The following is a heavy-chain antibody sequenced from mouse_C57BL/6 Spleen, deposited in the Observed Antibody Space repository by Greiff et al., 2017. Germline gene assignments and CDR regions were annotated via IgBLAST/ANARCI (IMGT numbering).Heavy chain of an antibody. Sequence: QVQLQQPGAELVKPGASVKLSCKASGYTFTSYWMQWVKQRPGQGLEWIGEIDPSDSYTNYNQKFKGKATLTVDTSSSTAYMPLSSLTSEDSAVYYCASHTTVVAKGDYFDYWGQGTTLTVSS. CDR3: ASHTTVVAKGDYFDY. V-gene: IGHV1-50*01. CDR1: GYTFTSYW. J-gene: IGHJ2*01. D-gene: IGHD1-1*01. CDR2: IDPSDSYT.